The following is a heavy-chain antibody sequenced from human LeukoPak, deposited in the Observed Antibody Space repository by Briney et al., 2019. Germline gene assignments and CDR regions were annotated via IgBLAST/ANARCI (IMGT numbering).Heavy chain of an antibody. CDR3: AGQKQLWTKLIDY. CDR1: GGSISSSSYY. Sequence: SETLSLTCTVSGGSISSSSYYWGWIRQPPGKGLEWIGSIYYSGSTYYNPSLKSRVTISVDTSKNQFSLKLSSVTAADTAVYYCAGQKQLWTKLIDYWGQGTLVTVSS. D-gene: IGHD6-6*01. J-gene: IGHJ4*02. V-gene: IGHV4-39*01. CDR2: IYYSGST.